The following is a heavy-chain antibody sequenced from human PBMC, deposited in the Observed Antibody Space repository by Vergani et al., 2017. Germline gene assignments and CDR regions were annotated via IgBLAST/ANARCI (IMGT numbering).Heavy chain of an antibody. CDR1: GYTFTGYY. CDR2: FDPEDGET. J-gene: IGHJ6*03. CDR3: AKQRGIAAAGTKTYYYYYYMDV. D-gene: IGHD6-13*01. V-gene: IGHV1-24*01. Sequence: QVQLVQSGAEVKKPGASVKVSCKASGYTFTGYYMHWVRQAPGQGLEWMGGFDPEDGETIYAQKFQGRVTMTEDTSTDTAYMELSSLRSEDTAVYYCAKQRGIAAAGTKTYYYYYYMDVWGKGTTVTVS.